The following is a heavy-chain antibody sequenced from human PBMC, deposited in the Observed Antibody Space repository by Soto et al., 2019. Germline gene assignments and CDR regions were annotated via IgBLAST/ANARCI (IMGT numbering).Heavy chain of an antibody. CDR3: ARDRLMATAGTARHYFGLDA. V-gene: IGHV4-31*03. CDR1: CGSIRSGGYY. CDR2: IYYSGNT. Sequence: PSETLSLTCTVSCGSIRSGGYYWSWVRQNPRRGLEWIGNIYYSGNTYYNPSLKSRLTISVDTSKNQFSLNLSSVTAADTAVYYCARDRLMATAGTARHYFGLDAWGQGTTVTISS. J-gene: IGHJ6*02. D-gene: IGHD5-18*01.